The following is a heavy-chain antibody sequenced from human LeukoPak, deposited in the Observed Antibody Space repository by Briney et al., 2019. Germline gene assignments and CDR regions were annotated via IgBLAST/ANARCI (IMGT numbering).Heavy chain of an antibody. D-gene: IGHD2-2*01. V-gene: IGHV1-18*01. Sequence: GASVKVSCKASGYXFSNYGISWVRQAPGQGLEWMGWISAYNGNRDYAQKVQGRVTMTADTSTSTATMELRSLRTDDTAVYYCARDLQARATISSHCFDPWGQGTLVTVSS. CDR2: ISAYNGNR. J-gene: IGHJ5*02. CDR1: GYXFSNYG. CDR3: ARDLQARATISSHCFDP.